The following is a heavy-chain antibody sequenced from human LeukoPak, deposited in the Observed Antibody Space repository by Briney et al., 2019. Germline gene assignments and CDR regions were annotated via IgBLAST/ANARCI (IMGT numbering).Heavy chain of an antibody. Sequence: QPGGSLRLSCAASGFTFSSYAMHWVRQAPGKGLEWVAVISYDGSNKYYADSVKGRFTISGDNAKNSLFLQMNSLRAEDTAVYYCARDQSYYRVWGQGTLVTVSS. D-gene: IGHD2-21*01. J-gene: IGHJ4*02. CDR3: ARDQSYYRV. V-gene: IGHV3-30*04. CDR1: GFTFSSYA. CDR2: ISYDGSNK.